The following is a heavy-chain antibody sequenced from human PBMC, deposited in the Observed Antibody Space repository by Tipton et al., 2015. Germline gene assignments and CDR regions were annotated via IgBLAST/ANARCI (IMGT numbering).Heavy chain of an antibody. CDR3: VRWVLLCFGRAPSDY. CDR1: GFSFEDYA. CDR2: VTWSGAAL. J-gene: IGHJ4*01. Sequence: SLRLSCVGSGFSFEDYAMHWVRQRPGKGLEWVSGVTWSGAALGYGDSVTGRFTISRDNAKNSLYLQMNSLRAEDTAVYYCVRWVLLCFGRAPSDYRGHGVFVTASS. V-gene: IGHV3-9*01. D-gene: IGHD3-10*01.